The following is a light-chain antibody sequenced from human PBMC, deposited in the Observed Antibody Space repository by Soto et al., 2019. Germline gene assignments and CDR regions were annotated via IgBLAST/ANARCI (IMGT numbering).Light chain of an antibody. V-gene: IGKV1-39*01. J-gene: IGKJ1*01. CDR1: QSISSY. CDR3: QQSYSTPT. CDR2: AAS. Sequence: DNQMTQSQSSLSASVGDRVTITFRASQSISSYFNWYLQKPGKAPKHLIYAASSLQSGVPSRFTGSGSGTDFTLTISSLQPEDFATYYCQQSYSTPTFCQGTMVEIK.